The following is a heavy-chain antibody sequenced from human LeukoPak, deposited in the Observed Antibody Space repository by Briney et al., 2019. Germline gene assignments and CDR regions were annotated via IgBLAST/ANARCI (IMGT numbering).Heavy chain of an antibody. V-gene: IGHV1-69*05. CDR2: IIPIFGTA. CDR3: ATVGCSSTSCYLLSGGIDY. Sequence: ASVKVSCKASGGTFSSYAISWVRQAPGQGLEWMGGIIPIFGTANYAQKFQGRVTITTDESTSTAYMELSSLRSEDTAVYYCATVGCSSTSCYLLSGGIDYWGQGTLVTVSS. D-gene: IGHD2-2*01. J-gene: IGHJ4*02. CDR1: GGTFSSYA.